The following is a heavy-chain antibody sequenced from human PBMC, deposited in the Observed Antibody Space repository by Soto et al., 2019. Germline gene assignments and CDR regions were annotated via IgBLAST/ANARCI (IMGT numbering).Heavy chain of an antibody. J-gene: IGHJ6*02. Sequence: GASVKVSCKASGYTFTGYYMHWVRQAPGQGLEWMGWINPNSGGTNYAQKFQGWVTMTRDTSISTAYMELSRLRSDDTAVYYCARHNGPLYVGYYYDMDVWGQGTTVTVSS. CDR2: INPNSGGT. CDR3: ARHNGPLYVGYYYDMDV. CDR1: GYTFTGYY. D-gene: IGHD3-16*01. V-gene: IGHV1-2*04.